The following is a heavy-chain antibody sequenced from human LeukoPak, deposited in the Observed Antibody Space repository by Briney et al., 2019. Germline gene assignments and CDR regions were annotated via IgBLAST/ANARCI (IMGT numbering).Heavy chain of an antibody. V-gene: IGHV1-18*01. D-gene: IGHD2-2*02. CDR2: IIPVVGIT. CDR1: GGTFSRYG. J-gene: IGHJ4*02. CDR3: ARDIVVVPAAIFGY. Sequence: ASVKVSCKASGGTFSRYGISWVRQAPGQGLEWMGRIIPVVGITNYAQKLQGRVTMTTDTSTSTAYMELRSLRSDDTAVYYCARDIVVVPAAIFGYWGQGTLVTVSS.